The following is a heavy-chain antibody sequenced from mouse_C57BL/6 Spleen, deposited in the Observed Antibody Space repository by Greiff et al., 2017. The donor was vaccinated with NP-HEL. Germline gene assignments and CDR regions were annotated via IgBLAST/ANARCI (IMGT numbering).Heavy chain of an antibody. CDR1: GYTFTSYG. CDR3: ASHYYGSSYAMDY. Sequence: VQLQQSGAELARPGASVKLSCKASGYTFTSYGISWVKQRTGQGLEWIGEIYPRSGNTYYNEKFKGKATLTADKSSSTAYMELRSLTSEDSAVYFCASHYYGSSYAMDYWGQGTSVTVSS. V-gene: IGHV1-81*01. CDR2: IYPRSGNT. J-gene: IGHJ4*01. D-gene: IGHD1-1*01.